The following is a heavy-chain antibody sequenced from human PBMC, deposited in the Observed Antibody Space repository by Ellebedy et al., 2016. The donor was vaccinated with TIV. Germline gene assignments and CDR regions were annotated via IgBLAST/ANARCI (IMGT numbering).Heavy chain of an antibody. CDR3: ARGRGDYGDPSFPVSDY. Sequence: AASVKVSCKASGYTFTTYDINWVRQATGQGLEWMGWMNPNSGDTGYAQKFQDRLTMTRSASISTAYMELSSLRSEDTAVYYCARGRGDYGDPSFPVSDYWGQGTRVTGSS. CDR1: GYTFTTYD. CDR2: MNPNSGDT. V-gene: IGHV1-8*02. J-gene: IGHJ4*02. D-gene: IGHD4-17*01.